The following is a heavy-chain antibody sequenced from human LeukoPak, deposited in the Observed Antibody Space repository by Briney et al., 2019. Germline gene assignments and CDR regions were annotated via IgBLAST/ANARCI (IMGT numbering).Heavy chain of an antibody. CDR1: GYTFTSYY. D-gene: IGHD4-23*01. CDR3: ARGDYGGNSGLGFDY. Sequence: ASVKVSCKASGYTFTSYYMHWVRQAPAQGLEWMGIINPSGGSTSYAQKFQGRVTMTRDTSTSTVYMELSSLRSEDTAVYYCARGDYGGNSGLGFDYWGQGTLVTVSS. CDR2: INPSGGST. V-gene: IGHV1-46*01. J-gene: IGHJ4*02.